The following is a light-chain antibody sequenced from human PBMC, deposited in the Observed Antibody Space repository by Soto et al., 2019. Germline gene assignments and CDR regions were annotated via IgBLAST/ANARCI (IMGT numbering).Light chain of an antibody. CDR3: HQRQSWPRT. J-gene: IGKJ1*01. CDR1: QSVSDS. V-gene: IGKV3-15*01. Sequence: EIVMTQSPATLSVSPGERATLSCRASQSVSDSLAWYQQKPGQAPRVLIYSASTRATGIPARFSGSGSGTEFTLTISDVQPEDFALYYCHQRQSWPRTFGQGTKVDIK. CDR2: SAS.